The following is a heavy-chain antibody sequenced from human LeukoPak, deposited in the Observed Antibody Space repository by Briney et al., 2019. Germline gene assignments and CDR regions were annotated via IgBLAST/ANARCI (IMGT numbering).Heavy chain of an antibody. CDR3: ARDLDRDGSTHFDY. CDR1: GFTFSNYG. CDR2: VSIDGRHK. Sequence: GGSLRLSCAASGFTFSNYGMHWVRQAPGKGLEWVAVVSIDGRHKFYGDSVKGRFTISRDNAKNTLYLQMNNLRAEDTAVYYCARDLDRDGSTHFDYWGQGTLVTVSS. V-gene: IGHV3-30*03. J-gene: IGHJ4*02. D-gene: IGHD1-1*01.